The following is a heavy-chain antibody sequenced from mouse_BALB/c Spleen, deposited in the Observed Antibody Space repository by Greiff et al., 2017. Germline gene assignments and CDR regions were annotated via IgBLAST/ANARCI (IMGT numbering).Heavy chain of an antibody. V-gene: IGHV2-2*02. Sequence: QVQLKQSGPGLVQPSQSLSITCTVSGFSLTSYGVHWVRQSPGKGLEWLGVIWSGGSTDYNAAFISRLSISKDNSKSQVFFKMNSLQANDTAIYYCARMGIDYAMDYWGQGTSVTVSS. CDR3: ARMGIDYAMDY. CDR1: GFSLTSYG. CDR2: IWSGGST. J-gene: IGHJ4*01.